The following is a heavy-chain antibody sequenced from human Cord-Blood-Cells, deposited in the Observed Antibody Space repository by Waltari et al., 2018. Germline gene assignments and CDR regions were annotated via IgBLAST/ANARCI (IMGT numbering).Heavy chain of an antibody. CDR3: ARGWSPPRITIFGVVLDY. Sequence: QVQLQQWGAGLLKPSETLSLTCAVYGGSFSGYYWSWIRQPPGKGLEWIGEINHSGSTNYNPALKGRCTISVDTSKNQFSLKLGSVTAADTSVYYCARGWSPPRITIFGVVLDYWGQGTLVTVSS. CDR1: GGSFSGYY. CDR2: INHSGST. V-gene: IGHV4-34*01. J-gene: IGHJ4*02. D-gene: IGHD3-3*01.